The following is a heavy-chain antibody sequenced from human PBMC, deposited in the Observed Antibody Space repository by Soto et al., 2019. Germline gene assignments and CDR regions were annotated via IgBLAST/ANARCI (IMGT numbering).Heavy chain of an antibody. CDR1: GGTFSSYA. V-gene: IGHV1-69*13. Sequence: SVKVSCKASGGTFSSYAISWVRQAPGQGLEWMGGIIPIFGTANYAQKFQGRVTITADESTSTAYMELSSLRSEDTAVYYCARGVYYGSSGYYPIWGQGTLVTVSS. CDR3: ARGVYYGSSGYYPI. D-gene: IGHD3-22*01. CDR2: IIPIFGTA. J-gene: IGHJ4*02.